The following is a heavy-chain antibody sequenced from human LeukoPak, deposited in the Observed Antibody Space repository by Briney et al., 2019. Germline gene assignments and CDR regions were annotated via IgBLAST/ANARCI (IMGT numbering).Heavy chain of an antibody. J-gene: IGHJ6*02. V-gene: IGHV1-18*01. Sequence: ASVKVSCKASGYTFTSYGISWVRQAPGQGLEWMGWISAYNGNTNYAQKLQGRVTTTTDTSTSTAYMELRSLRSDDTAVYYCAREYYYDSSGSDYGMDVWGQGTTVTVSS. CDR1: GYTFTSYG. CDR2: ISAYNGNT. D-gene: IGHD3-22*01. CDR3: AREYYYDSSGSDYGMDV.